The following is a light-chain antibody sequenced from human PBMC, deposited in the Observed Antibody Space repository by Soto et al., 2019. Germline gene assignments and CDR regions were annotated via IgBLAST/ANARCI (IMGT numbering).Light chain of an antibody. CDR3: QQSYSSPPT. CDR1: QSISNH. V-gene: IGKV1-39*01. Sequence: DIHMTQSPPSLSASVEDRVIITCRASQSISNHLNWYQQKPGKAPKLLIFAASSLQSGVPSRFSGSRSGPDFTLTISSLQPEDFATYYCQQSYSSPPTFGQGTKVAIK. CDR2: AAS. J-gene: IGKJ1*01.